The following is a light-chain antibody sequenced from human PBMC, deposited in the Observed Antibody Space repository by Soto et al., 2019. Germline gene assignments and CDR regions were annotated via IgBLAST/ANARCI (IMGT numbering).Light chain of an antibody. V-gene: IGKV1-33*01. CDR3: QRYNNWPLT. CDR1: QDITNY. CDR2: DAS. J-gene: IGKJ4*01. Sequence: DIQMTQSPSSLSASVGDRVTITCQASQDITNYLNWYQQKPGRAPRLLLYDASSLETGVPSRFSGSGSGTDFTLTISSLQPEDVATYYCQRYNNWPLTFGGGTKVDIK.